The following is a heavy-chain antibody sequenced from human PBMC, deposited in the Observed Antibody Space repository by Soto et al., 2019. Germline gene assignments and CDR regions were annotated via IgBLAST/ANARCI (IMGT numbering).Heavy chain of an antibody. J-gene: IGHJ4*02. CDR3: ARDSPARGSYFDY. D-gene: IGHD1-26*01. CDR2: IYYSGST. V-gene: IGHV4-31*03. CDR1: GGSISSGGYY. Sequence: LTGTVSGGSISSGGYYWSWIRQHPGKGLEWIGYIYYSGSTYYNPSLKSRVTISVDTSKNQFSLKLSSVTAADTAVYYCARDSPARGSYFDYWGQRTLVTVSS.